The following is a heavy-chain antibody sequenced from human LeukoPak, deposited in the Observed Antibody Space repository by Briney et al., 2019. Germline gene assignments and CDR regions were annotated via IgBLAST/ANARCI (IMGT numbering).Heavy chain of an antibody. Sequence: SETLSLTCTVSGASISSYYWTWIRQPAGKGLEWIGRIYTGGSTNYNPSLKSRVAMSVDTSKNQFSLKLSSVTAADTAVYYCATLSADSSSSRGFDYWGQGTLVTVSS. D-gene: IGHD2-2*01. V-gene: IGHV4-4*07. J-gene: IGHJ4*02. CDR3: ATLSADSSSSRGFDY. CDR1: GASISSYY. CDR2: IYTGGST.